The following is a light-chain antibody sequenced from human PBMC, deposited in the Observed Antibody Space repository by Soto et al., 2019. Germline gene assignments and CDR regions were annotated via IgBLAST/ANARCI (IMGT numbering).Light chain of an antibody. CDR1: QSVTGTY. Sequence: EIVLTQSPGTLSLSPGERATLSCRASQSVTGTYLAWYQHRPGQAPRLLIYGASNRATGIPDRFSGSGSGIDFALTISRLEPEDFAVYYCQQYGVSPRTFGPGTKVEIK. CDR2: GAS. J-gene: IGKJ1*01. V-gene: IGKV3-20*01. CDR3: QQYGVSPRT.